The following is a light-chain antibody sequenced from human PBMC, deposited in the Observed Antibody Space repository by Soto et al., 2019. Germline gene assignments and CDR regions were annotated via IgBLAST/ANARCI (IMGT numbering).Light chain of an antibody. J-gene: IGLJ2*01. CDR1: GSDVGTYNY. V-gene: IGLV2-14*01. CDR2: EVT. Sequence: QSALTQPASVSGSPGQSITISCTGTGSDVGTYNYVSWYQQHPGKAPKVMIYEVTNRPSGVSSRFSGSKSGNTASLTISGLQAEDEAHYYCSSYADSRIVVFGGRTKVTVL. CDR3: SSYADSRIVV.